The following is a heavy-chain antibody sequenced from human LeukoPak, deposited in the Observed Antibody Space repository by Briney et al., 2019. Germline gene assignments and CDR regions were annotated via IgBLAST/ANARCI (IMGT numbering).Heavy chain of an antibody. J-gene: IGHJ4*02. Sequence: SETLSLTCTVSGGSISSSSYYWGWIRQPPGKGLEWIGEINHSGSTNYNPSLKSRVTISVDTSKNQFSLKLSSVTAADTAVYYCARGGRGYSSSLLDYWGQGTLVTVSS. CDR2: INHSGST. D-gene: IGHD6-13*01. V-gene: IGHV4-39*07. CDR3: ARGGRGYSSSLLDY. CDR1: GGSISSSSYY.